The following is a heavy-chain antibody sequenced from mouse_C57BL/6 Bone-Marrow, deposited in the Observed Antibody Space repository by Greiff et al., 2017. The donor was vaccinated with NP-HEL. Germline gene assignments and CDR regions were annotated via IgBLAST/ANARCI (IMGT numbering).Heavy chain of an antibody. CDR1: GYTFTDYN. CDR2: INPNNGGT. D-gene: IGHD2-5*01. V-gene: IGHV1-18*01. J-gene: IGHJ3*01. CDR3: ARTAYYSNYPWFAY. Sequence: VQLQQSGPELVKPGASVKIPCKASGYTFTDYNMDWVKQSHGKSLEWIGDINPNNGGTIYNQKFKGKATLTVDKSSSTAYMELRSLTSEDTAVYYCARTAYYSNYPWFAYWGQGTLVTVSA.